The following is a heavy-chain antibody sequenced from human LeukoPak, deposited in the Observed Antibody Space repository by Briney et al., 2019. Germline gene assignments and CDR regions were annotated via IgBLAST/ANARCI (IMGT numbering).Heavy chain of an antibody. D-gene: IGHD1-1*01. CDR3: AREKASTTGTADYDY. CDR2: ITSGSSYR. Sequence: PGGSLRLSCAASGFTFSSYNMNWVRQAPGKGLEWVSSITSGSSYRFYADSVKGRFTISRDNAKSSLFLQMNSLRAGDTAVYYCAREKASTTGTADYDYWGQGTLVTVSS. V-gene: IGHV3-21*01. J-gene: IGHJ4*02. CDR1: GFTFSSYN.